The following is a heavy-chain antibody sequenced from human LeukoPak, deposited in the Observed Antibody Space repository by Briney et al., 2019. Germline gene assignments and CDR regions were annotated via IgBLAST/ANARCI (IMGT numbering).Heavy chain of an antibody. CDR3: AREGSLGYCTNGVCQLDAFDI. CDR2: ISAYNGNT. V-gene: IGHV1-18*01. Sequence: ASVKVSCEASGYTFTSYGISWVRQAPGQGLEWMGWISAYNGNTNYAQKLQGRVTMTTDTSTSTAYMELRSLRSDDTAVYYCAREGSLGYCTNGVCQLDAFDIWGQGTMVTVSS. CDR1: GYTFTSYG. J-gene: IGHJ3*02. D-gene: IGHD2-8*01.